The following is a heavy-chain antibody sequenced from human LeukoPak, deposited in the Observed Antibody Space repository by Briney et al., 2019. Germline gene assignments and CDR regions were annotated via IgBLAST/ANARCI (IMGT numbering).Heavy chain of an antibody. V-gene: IGHV1-8*01. CDR3: ARARKGGATRYYYYYMDV. CDR2: MNPNSGNT. Sequence: GASVKVSCKASGYTFTSYDINWVRQAIGQGLEWMRWMNPNSGNTGYAQKFQGRVTMTRNTSISTAYMELSSLRSEDTAVYYCARARKGGATRYYYYYMDVWGKGTTVTVSS. D-gene: IGHD1-26*01. J-gene: IGHJ6*03. CDR1: GYTFTSYD.